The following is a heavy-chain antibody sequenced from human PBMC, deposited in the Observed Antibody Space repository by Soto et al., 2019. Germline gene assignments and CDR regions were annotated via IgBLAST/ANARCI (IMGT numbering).Heavy chain of an antibody. D-gene: IGHD4-17*01. CDR2: INHSGST. J-gene: IGHJ3*02. CDR1: GGSFSGYY. Sequence: SETLSLTCAVYGGSFSGYYWSWICQPLGKGMEWIGEINHSGSTNYNPSLKSRVTISVDTSKNQFSLKLSSVTAADTAVYYCARQRLRAAFDIWGQGTMVTVS. CDR3: ARQRLRAAFDI. V-gene: IGHV4-34*01.